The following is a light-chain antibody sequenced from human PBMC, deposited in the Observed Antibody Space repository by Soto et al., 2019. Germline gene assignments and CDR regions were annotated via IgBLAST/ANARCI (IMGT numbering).Light chain of an antibody. V-gene: IGKV4-1*01. J-gene: IGKJ4*01. CDR3: QQYYSIPLT. CDR1: QSVLYSSNNMNY. Sequence: VMTQSPDSLAVSLGETATITCKSSQSVLYSSNNMNYLSWYQQKPGQPPKLLIYWASTRKSGVPERISGSGSGTDFTLTISSLQAEDVAVYYCQQYYSIPLTYGGGTKVEIK. CDR2: WAS.